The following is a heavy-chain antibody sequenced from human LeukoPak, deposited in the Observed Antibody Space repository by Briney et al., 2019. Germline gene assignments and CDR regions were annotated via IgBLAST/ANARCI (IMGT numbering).Heavy chain of an antibody. CDR2: INPNSGGT. Sequence: ASVRVSSKASGYTFTNYYMRWGREAPGQGLEWRGWINPNSGGTNYAQKFQGRVTMTRDTSISTAYMELSRLTSDDTAVYYCAKDAIVRDYSNSDYWGQGTLVTVSS. J-gene: IGHJ4*02. V-gene: IGHV1-2*02. D-gene: IGHD4-11*01. CDR3: AKDAIVRDYSNSDY. CDR1: GYTFTNYY.